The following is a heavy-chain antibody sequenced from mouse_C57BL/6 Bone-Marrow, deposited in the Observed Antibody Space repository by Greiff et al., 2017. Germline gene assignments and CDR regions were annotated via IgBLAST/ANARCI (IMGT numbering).Heavy chain of an antibody. D-gene: IGHD2-3*01. CDR3: ARHWIYDGYYGDY. CDR2: ISSGGSYT. V-gene: IGHV5-6*01. J-gene: IGHJ2*01. CDR1: GFTFSSYG. Sequence: EVKLMESGGDLVKPGGSLKLSCAASGFTFSSYGMSWVRQTPDKRLEWVATISSGGSYTYYPDSVKGRFTISRDNAKNTLYLQMSSLKSEDTAMYYCARHWIYDGYYGDYWGQGTTLTVSS.